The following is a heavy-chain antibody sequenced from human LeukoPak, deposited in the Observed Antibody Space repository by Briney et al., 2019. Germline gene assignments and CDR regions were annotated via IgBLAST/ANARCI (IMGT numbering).Heavy chain of an antibody. Sequence: ASVKVSCKASGYTFTSYYMHWVRQAPGQGLEWLGWINPNSGGTNYAQKFQGRITMTRDTSITTVYMEVSRLTSDDTAVYYCARDYYDSSGSYDCWGQGSLVTVSP. CDR3: ARDYYDSSGSYDC. CDR2: INPNSGGT. J-gene: IGHJ4*02. V-gene: IGHV1-2*02. CDR1: GYTFTSYY. D-gene: IGHD3-22*01.